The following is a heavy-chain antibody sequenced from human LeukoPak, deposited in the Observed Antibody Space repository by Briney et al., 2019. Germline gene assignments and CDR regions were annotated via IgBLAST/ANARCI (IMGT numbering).Heavy chain of an antibody. CDR3: TRDGFSGAAFDY. J-gene: IGHJ4*02. Sequence: PRASVTVSCKASGYTFTGYFMHWVRQAPGQGLEWMGWINPNGAATKYAQKFQGRVTMTRDTSINTDFMELSSLRSDDTALYYCTRDGFSGAAFDYWGQGTLVTVSS. CDR2: INPNGAAT. D-gene: IGHD7-27*01. V-gene: IGHV1-2*02. CDR1: GYTFTGYF.